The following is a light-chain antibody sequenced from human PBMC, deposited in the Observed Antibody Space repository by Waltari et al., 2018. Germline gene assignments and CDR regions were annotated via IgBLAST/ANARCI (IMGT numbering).Light chain of an antibody. Sequence: QSVLTQPPSVSAAPGQKVTISCSGSSSNLGSHFVSWYQHLPGTAPKLLIYDDAKRPSRIPDRFSGSKSGTSATLGITGLQTGDEADYYCGTWDNSLGGFVFGTGTKVTGL. CDR1: SSNLGSHF. V-gene: IGLV1-51*01. CDR3: GTWDNSLGGFV. CDR2: DDA. J-gene: IGLJ1*01.